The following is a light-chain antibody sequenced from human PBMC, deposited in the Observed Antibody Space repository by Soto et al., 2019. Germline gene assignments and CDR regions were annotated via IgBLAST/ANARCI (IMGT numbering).Light chain of an antibody. CDR1: XXNIGAGYD. J-gene: IGLJ2*01. CDR3: QSYDSSLSVL. V-gene: IGLV1-40*01. CDR2: GNS. Sequence: QSVLTQPPSVSGAPXXXVTISCTXXXXNIGAGYDVHWYQQLPGTAPKLLIYGNSNRPSGVPDRFSGSKSGTSASLAITGLQAEDEADYYCQSYDSSLSVLFGGGTQLTVL.